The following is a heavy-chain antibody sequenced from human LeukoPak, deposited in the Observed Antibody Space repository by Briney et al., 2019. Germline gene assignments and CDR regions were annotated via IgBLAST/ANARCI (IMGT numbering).Heavy chain of an antibody. D-gene: IGHD2-15*01. CDR2: INPNSGGT. CDR1: GYTFTGYY. V-gene: IGHV1-2*02. CDR3: AREKVVVAATEGVAFDI. Sequence: GASMKVSCKASGYTFTGYYMHWVRQAPGQGLEWMGWINPNSGGTNYAQKFQGRVTMTRDTSISTAYMELSRLRSDDTAVYYCAREKVVVAATEGVAFDIWGQGTMVTVSS. J-gene: IGHJ3*02.